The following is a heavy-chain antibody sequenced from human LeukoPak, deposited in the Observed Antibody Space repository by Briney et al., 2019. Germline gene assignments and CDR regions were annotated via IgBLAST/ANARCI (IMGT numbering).Heavy chain of an antibody. J-gene: IGHJ3*02. Sequence: GGSLRPSCTGSGFTFSDYTMYWVRQAPGKGLEWVTIIAHDGGNKYYTDSVKGRFTISRDNSKNTQYLQMSSLRAEDTAVYYCARDPDGNDAFDIWGQGTMVTVSS. V-gene: IGHV3-30*04. CDR1: GFTFSDYT. CDR2: IAHDGGNK. CDR3: ARDPDGNDAFDI.